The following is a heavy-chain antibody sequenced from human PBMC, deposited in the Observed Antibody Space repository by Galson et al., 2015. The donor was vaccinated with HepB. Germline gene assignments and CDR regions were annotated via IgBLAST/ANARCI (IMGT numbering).Heavy chain of an antibody. J-gene: IGHJ1*01. V-gene: IGHV6-1*01. CDR3: ARDRPPGIAAAGSFQH. CDR2: TYYRSKWYN. Sequence: CAISGDSVSSNSAAWNWIRQSPSRGLEWLGRTYYRSKWYNDYAVSVKSRITINPDTSKNQFSLQLNFVTPEDTAVYYCARDRPPGIAAAGSFQHWGQGTLVTVSS. D-gene: IGHD6-13*01. CDR1: GDSVSSNSAA.